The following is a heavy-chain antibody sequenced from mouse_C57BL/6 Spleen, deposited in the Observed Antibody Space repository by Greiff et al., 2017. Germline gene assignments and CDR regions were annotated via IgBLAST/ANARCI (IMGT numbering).Heavy chain of an antibody. Sequence: VQLQQSGPELVKPGASVKISCKASGYAFSSSWMNWVKQRPGKGLEWIGRIYPGDGDTNSNGKFKGKATLTADKSSSTAYMQLSSLTSEDSAVYFCARGNDKAYWGQGTLVTVSA. J-gene: IGHJ3*01. CDR1: GYAFSSSW. CDR2: IYPGDGDT. CDR3: ARGNDKAY. D-gene: IGHD2-3*01. V-gene: IGHV1-82*01.